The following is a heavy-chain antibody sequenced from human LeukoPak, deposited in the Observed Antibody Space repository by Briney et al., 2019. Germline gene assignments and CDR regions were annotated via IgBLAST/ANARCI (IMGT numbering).Heavy chain of an antibody. Sequence: GASVKVSCKVSGYTLTELSMHWVRQAPGQGLEWMGWINPNSGGTNYAQKFQGRVTMTRDTSISTAYMELSRLRSDDTAVYYCARESSYGYSLSYWGQGTLVTVSS. J-gene: IGHJ4*02. D-gene: IGHD5-18*01. CDR1: GYTLTELS. CDR2: INPNSGGT. V-gene: IGHV1-2*02. CDR3: ARESSYGYSLSY.